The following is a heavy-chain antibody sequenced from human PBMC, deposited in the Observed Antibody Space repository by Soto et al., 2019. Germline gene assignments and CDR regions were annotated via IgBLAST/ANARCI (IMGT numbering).Heavy chain of an antibody. V-gene: IGHV3-23*01. J-gene: IGHJ4*01. CDR1: GFTFSSYV. D-gene: IGHD4-17*01. Sequence: EVQLLESVGGLVQPGGSLRLSCAASGFTFSSYVMSWVHKAPGTGLEWVSAISGSGGSTYYADSVKGRFTISTDNTKNTPYLPMNSLSAEDTAVYYWAKYPHTTMVATIDFDYWCHGTPDTVSS. CDR3: AKYPHTTMVATIDFDY. CDR2: ISGSGGST.